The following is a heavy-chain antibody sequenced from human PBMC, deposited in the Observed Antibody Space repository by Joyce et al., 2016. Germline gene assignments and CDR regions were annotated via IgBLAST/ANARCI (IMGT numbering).Heavy chain of an antibody. CDR2: INHSGST. D-gene: IGHD3-10*02. CDR1: GGSFSGSY. Sequence: QVQLQQWGAGLLKPSETLSLTCAVYGGSFSGSYWSWIRQPPGKGLEWIGEINHSGSTNHNPSLKSRVTISIDTSKNQFSLKLTSVAAADTAVYYCARGRMGPPPSAMFNRGGSYHLDVWGKGTTVTVSS. V-gene: IGHV4-34*01. CDR3: ARGRMGPPPSAMFNRGGSYHLDV. J-gene: IGHJ6*03.